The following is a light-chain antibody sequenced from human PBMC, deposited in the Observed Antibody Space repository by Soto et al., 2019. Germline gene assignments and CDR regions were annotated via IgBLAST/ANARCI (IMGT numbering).Light chain of an antibody. CDR1: QSVRSNY. Sequence: EVVLTQSPGTLSLSPGERATLACWASQSVRSNYLAWYQQKPGQAPRLLIYGASSRATGIPDRFSGSGSGTDFTLTISRREPEDLAVYYCQQYHTSPLMFGQGTKVEIK. CDR2: GAS. V-gene: IGKV3-20*01. CDR3: QQYHTSPLM. J-gene: IGKJ1*01.